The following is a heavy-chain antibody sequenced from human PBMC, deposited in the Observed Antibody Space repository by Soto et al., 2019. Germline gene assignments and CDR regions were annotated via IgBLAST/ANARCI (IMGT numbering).Heavy chain of an antibody. J-gene: IGHJ4*02. Sequence: QVQLQQWGAGLLKPSETLSLTCAVYGGSFSGYYWTWIRQPPGTGLEWIGEINHSGSTHDNPSLKSRVTISVDTSKTQFSLKLTSVTAADTAVYYCARDKITGLFDYWGQGTLVTVSS. D-gene: IGHD2-8*02. CDR2: INHSGST. CDR3: ARDKITGLFDY. CDR1: GGSFSGYY. V-gene: IGHV4-34*01.